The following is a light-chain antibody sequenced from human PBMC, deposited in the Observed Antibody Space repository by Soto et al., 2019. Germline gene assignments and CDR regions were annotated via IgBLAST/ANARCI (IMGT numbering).Light chain of an antibody. CDR3: QQRSNWPPIT. CDR1: QSVSNNY. J-gene: IGKJ5*01. V-gene: IGKV3D-20*02. CDR2: GAS. Sequence: EIVLTQSPGTLSLSPGERATLSCRASQSVSNNYLAWYQQRPGHAPRLLIYGASNRATGIPDRFSGSGSGTDFTLTISRLEPEDFAVYYCQQRSNWPPITFGQGTRLEIK.